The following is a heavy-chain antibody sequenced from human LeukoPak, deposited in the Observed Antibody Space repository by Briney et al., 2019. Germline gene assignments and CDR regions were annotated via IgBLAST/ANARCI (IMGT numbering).Heavy chain of an antibody. J-gene: IGHJ6*02. V-gene: IGHV1-8*01. CDR2: MNPNSGNT. Sequence: ASVKVSCKASGYTFTSYDINWVRQATGQGLEWMGWMNPNSGNTGYAQKFQGRVTMTRNTSISTAYMELSSLRSEDTAVYYCARALGYCSGGSCSNYYYYGMDVWGQGTTATVSS. CDR1: GYTFTSYD. D-gene: IGHD2-15*01. CDR3: ARALGYCSGGSCSNYYYYGMDV.